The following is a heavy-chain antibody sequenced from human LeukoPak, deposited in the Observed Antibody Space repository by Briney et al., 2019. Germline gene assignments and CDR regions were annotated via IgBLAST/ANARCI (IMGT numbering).Heavy chain of an antibody. CDR3: ATYGSYYSEGANSFDY. CDR2: ISGSGDST. CDR1: GFTFSSYA. J-gene: IGHJ4*02. V-gene: IGHV3-23*01. Sequence: QTGGSLRLSCAASGFTFSSYAMSWVRQGPGKGLEWVSAISGSGDSTYYAHSVKGRFTISRDNSKNTLYLQMNSLRAEDTAVYYCATYGSYYSEGANSFDYWGQGTLVTVSS. D-gene: IGHD1-26*01.